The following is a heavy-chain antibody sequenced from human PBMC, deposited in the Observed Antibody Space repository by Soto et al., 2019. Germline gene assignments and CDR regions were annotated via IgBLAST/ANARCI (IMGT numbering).Heavy chain of an antibody. V-gene: IGHV4-34*01. CDR2: INHSGST. Sequence: QVQLQQWGAGLLKPSETLSLTCAVYGGSFSGYYWSWIRQPPGKGLEWIGEINHSGSTNYNPSLKCRVTISVDTSKNQFSLKLSSVTAADTAVYYCARGVGAQWYMDVWGKGTTVTVSS. D-gene: IGHD6-19*01. J-gene: IGHJ6*03. CDR3: ARGVGAQWYMDV. CDR1: GGSFSGYY.